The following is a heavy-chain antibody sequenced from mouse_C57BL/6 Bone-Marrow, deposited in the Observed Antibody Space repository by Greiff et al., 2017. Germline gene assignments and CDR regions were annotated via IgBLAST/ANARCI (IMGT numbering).Heavy chain of an antibody. V-gene: IGHV1-81*01. CDR3: ARGNYGSSFPYAMDY. CDR1: GYTFTSYG. Sequence: QVQLQQSGAELARPGASVKLSCKASGYTFTSYGISWVKQRTGQGLEWIGEIYPRSGNTYYNEKFKGKDTLTADKSSSTAYMELRSLTSEDSAVYFCARGNYGSSFPYAMDYWGQGTSVTVSS. J-gene: IGHJ4*01. D-gene: IGHD1-1*01. CDR2: IYPRSGNT.